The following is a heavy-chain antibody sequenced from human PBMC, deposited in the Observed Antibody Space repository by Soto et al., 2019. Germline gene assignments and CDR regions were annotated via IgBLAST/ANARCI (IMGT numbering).Heavy chain of an antibody. D-gene: IGHD2-2*01. CDR2: IIPISVTT. J-gene: IGHJ6*02. CDR1: GGTFSSYA. Sequence: QVQLVQSGAEVKKPGSSVKVSCKASGGTFSSYAISWVRQAPGQGLEWMGGIIPISVTTNYAQKFQGRVTITADESTSTAYMELSSLRSEDTDVYYCARSQGSSTSLEIYYYYYYGMDVWCQGTTVTVSS. CDR3: ARSQGSSTSLEIYYYYYYGMDV. V-gene: IGHV1-69*01.